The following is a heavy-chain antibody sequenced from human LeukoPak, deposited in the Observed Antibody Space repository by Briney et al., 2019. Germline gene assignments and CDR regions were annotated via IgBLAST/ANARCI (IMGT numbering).Heavy chain of an antibody. Sequence: PGGSLRLSCAASGFTFSSYAMHWVRQAPGKGLEWVAVISYDGSNKYHADSVKGRFTISRDNSKNTLYLQMNSLRAEDTAVYYCARAGAPYGDYVGMDVWGQGTTVTVSS. CDR3: ARAGAPYGDYVGMDV. J-gene: IGHJ6*02. CDR2: ISYDGSNK. CDR1: GFTFSSYA. V-gene: IGHV3-30-3*01. D-gene: IGHD4-17*01.